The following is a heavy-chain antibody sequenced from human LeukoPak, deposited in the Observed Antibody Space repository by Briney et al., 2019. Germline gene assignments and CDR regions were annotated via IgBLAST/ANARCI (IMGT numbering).Heavy chain of an antibody. Sequence: SVKVSCKASGGTFSSYAISWVRQAPGQGLEWMGRIIPILGIANYAQKFQGRVTITADKSTSTAYTELSSLRSEDTAVYYCARARLGGTAMAGYYYYGMDVWGQGTTVTVSS. J-gene: IGHJ6*02. D-gene: IGHD5-18*01. V-gene: IGHV1-69*04. CDR1: GGTFSSYA. CDR2: IIPILGIA. CDR3: ARARLGGTAMAGYYYYGMDV.